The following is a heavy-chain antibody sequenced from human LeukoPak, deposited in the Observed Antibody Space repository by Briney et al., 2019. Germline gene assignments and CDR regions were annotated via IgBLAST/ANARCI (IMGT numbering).Heavy chain of an antibody. Sequence: PGGSLRLSCAASGFSFSSYWMSWVRQAPGKGLECVANIKQVGSEKYYVDSVKGRFTISRDNGKNSLYLQMNSLRADDTAVYYCARASSPDYYYYYMDVWGKGTTVTVSS. CDR1: GFSFSSYW. CDR2: IKQVGSEK. V-gene: IGHV3-7*01. J-gene: IGHJ6*03. CDR3: ARASSPDYYYYYMDV.